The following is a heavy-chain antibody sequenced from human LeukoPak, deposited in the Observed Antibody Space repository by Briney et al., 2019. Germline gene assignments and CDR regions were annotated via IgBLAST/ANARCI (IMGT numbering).Heavy chain of an antibody. Sequence: EASVKVSCKASGYTFTSYDINWVRQATGQGLEWMGWMNPNSGNTGYAQKFQGRVTITRNTSISTAYMELSSLRSEDTAVYYCARSVYDFWSGYYWGFDYWGQGTLVTVSS. CDR1: GYTFTSYD. V-gene: IGHV1-8*03. J-gene: IGHJ4*02. CDR3: ARSVYDFWSGYYWGFDY. D-gene: IGHD3-3*01. CDR2: MNPNSGNT.